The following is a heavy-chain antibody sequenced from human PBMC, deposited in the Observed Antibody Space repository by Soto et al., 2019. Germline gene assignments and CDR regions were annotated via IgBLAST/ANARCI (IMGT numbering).Heavy chain of an antibody. CDR2: IGSSSSYT. J-gene: IGHJ4*02. D-gene: IGHD3-9*01. CDR3: ARRRATGYYNY. CDR1: GFPFSDYY. V-gene: IGHV3-11*05. Sequence: QVQLVESGGDFVKPGGSLRLSCAASGFPFSDYYMSWIRQAPGKGLMWVSSIGSSSSYTNYADSVKGRFTISTDNPKNSLYLQMNGLRAEVTAVYYCARRRATGYYNYWGQGTLVTVSS.